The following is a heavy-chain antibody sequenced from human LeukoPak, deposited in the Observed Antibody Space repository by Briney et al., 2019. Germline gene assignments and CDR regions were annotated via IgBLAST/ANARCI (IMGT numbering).Heavy chain of an antibody. CDR3: ARDRVDYYGSGSYYIDY. CDR1: GFSVSVNY. CDR2: LFASGYS. V-gene: IGHV3-66*01. Sequence: GGSLRLSCAASGFSVSVNYMSWVRQAPGKGLEWVSVLFASGYSKYADSVKGRFTISRDNSENTLDLHMHSLRAEDTAVYYCARDRVDYYGSGSYYIDYWGQGTLVTVSS. J-gene: IGHJ4*02. D-gene: IGHD3-10*01.